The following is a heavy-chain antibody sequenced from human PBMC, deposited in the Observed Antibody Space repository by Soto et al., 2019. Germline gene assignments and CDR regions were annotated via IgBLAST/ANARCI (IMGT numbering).Heavy chain of an antibody. V-gene: IGHV1-69*01. J-gene: IGHJ5*02. CDR3: ASEFGVHTPVFGA. D-gene: IGHD3-10*01. CDR2: ISPMFHKA. Sequence: QLQLVQSGTEVKKPGSSVTVSCKASGGTFGTYAINWLRQSPGQSLQWMGDISPMFHKANYEQTFQGRVSITADESTNTVYMELSSLRYEDTAIYFCASEFGVHTPVFGAWAQGNLVTVSS. CDR1: GGTFGTYA.